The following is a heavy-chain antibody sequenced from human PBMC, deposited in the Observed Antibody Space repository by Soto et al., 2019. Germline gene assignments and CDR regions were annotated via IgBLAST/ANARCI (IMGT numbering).Heavy chain of an antibody. V-gene: IGHV3-30*18. CDR1: GFTFSNYG. Sequence: GGSLRLSCAASGFTFSNYGMHWVRQAPGKGLEWVAVISFDGSHNYYADSVKGRFTISRDNSKNTLYLQMNSLRAEDTAVYYCAKGPGYYYYGMDVWGQGTTVTVSS. J-gene: IGHJ6*02. CDR3: AKGPGYYYYGMDV. CDR2: ISFDGSHN.